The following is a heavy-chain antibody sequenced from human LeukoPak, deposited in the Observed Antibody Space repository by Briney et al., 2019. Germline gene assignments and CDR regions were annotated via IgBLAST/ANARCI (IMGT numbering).Heavy chain of an antibody. CDR1: GVTFRSYW. J-gene: IGHJ4*02. CDR2: IKEDGSDK. V-gene: IGHV3-7*03. Sequence: GGSLRLSCAASGVTFRSYWMSWVRQAPGKGLEWVANIKEDGSDKYYVDSVKGRFTISRDNAKNSLYLQMNSLRVEDTAVYYCARDDGIRTVDYWGQGALVTVSS. CDR3: ARDDGIRTVDY. D-gene: IGHD5-18*01.